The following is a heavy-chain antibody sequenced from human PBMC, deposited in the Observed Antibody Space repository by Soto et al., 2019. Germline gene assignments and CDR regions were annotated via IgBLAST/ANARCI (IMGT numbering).Heavy chain of an antibody. CDR1: GGSISSYY. CDR3: ARSDYGDYALFDY. CDR2: IYYSGST. J-gene: IGHJ4*02. D-gene: IGHD4-17*01. V-gene: IGHV4-59*08. Sequence: SETLSLTCTVSGGSISSYYWSWIRQPPGKGLEWIGYIYYSGSTNYNPSLKSRVTISVDTSKNQFSLKLSSVTAADRAVYYCARSDYGDYALFDYWGQGTLVTVSS.